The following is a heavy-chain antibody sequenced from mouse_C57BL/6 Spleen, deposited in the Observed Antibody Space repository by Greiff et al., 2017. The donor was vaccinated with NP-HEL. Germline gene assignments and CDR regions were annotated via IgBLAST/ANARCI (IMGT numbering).Heavy chain of an antibody. CDR1: GYAFSSYW. V-gene: IGHV1-80*01. J-gene: IGHJ2*01. CDR3: ARGGGFSYYFDY. Sequence: QVHVKQSGAELVKPGASVKISCKASGYAFSSYWMNWVKQRPGKGLEWIGQIYPGDGDTNYNGKFKGKATLTADKSSSTAYMQLSSLTSEDSAVYFCARGGGFSYYFDYWGQGTTLTVSS. CDR2: IYPGDGDT.